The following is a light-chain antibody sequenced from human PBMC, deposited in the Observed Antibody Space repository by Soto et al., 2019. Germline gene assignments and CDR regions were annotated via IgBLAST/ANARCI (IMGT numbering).Light chain of an antibody. V-gene: IGKV3-11*01. CDR3: HKRQSWPWT. CDR1: QYINTR. Sequence: EIVLTQSPATLSSFPGDRVTLSCRASQYINTRLAWYQHRPGQAPRLLIYQNSIRAAGIPDRFSASGTGTDLNLTISEVQPEDFAVYYCHKRQSWPWTFGQGTKVDIK. J-gene: IGKJ1*01. CDR2: QNS.